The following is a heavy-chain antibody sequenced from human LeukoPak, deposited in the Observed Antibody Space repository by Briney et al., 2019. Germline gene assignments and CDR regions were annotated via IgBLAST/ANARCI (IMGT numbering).Heavy chain of an antibody. CDR3: AKVESDSSGYSRD. J-gene: IGHJ4*02. Sequence: GGSLRLSCAASGFTFSSYGMHWVRQAPGKGLEWVAFIRYDGSNKYYADSVKGRFTISRDNSKNTLYLQMNSLRAEDTAVYYCAKVESDSSGYSRDWGQGTLVTVSS. CDR1: GFTFSSYG. D-gene: IGHD3-22*01. V-gene: IGHV3-30*02. CDR2: IRYDGSNK.